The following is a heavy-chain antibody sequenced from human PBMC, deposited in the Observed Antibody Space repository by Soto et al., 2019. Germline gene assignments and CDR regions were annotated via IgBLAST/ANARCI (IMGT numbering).Heavy chain of an antibody. CDR3: ARREQLAPYYFHYYGMDV. J-gene: IGHJ6*02. Sequence: HPGGSLRLSCASSGFTFSNYGMHWVRQAPGKGLEWVAVISYDGSNKYYADSVKGRFTISRDNSKNTVSLQMNSLRAEDTAVYYCARREQLAPYYFHYYGMDVWGQGTTVTVSS. CDR2: ISYDGSNK. CDR1: GFTFSNYG. D-gene: IGHD6-6*01. V-gene: IGHV3-30*03.